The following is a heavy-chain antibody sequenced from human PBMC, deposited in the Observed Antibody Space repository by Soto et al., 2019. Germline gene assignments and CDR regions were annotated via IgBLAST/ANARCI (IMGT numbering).Heavy chain of an antibody. V-gene: IGHV3-7*01. J-gene: IGHJ6*02. Sequence: GGSLILSCAASGFTFSSYWMSWVRQAPGKGLQWVANIRPDGTEKWYVDSVKGRFTISRDNAKKSLYLQMNSLRAEDTAVYYCAREYSSRSDSPGYGMDAWGQGTTVT. CDR1: GFTFSSYW. CDR3: AREYSSRSDSPGYGMDA. CDR2: IRPDGTEK. D-gene: IGHD6-19*01.